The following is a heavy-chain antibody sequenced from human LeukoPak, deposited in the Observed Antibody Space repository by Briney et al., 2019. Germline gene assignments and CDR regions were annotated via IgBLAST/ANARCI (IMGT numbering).Heavy chain of an antibody. CDR2: ISYDGSNK. J-gene: IGHJ5*02. Sequence: PGGSLRLSCAASGFTFSSYAMHWVRQAPGKGLEWVAVISYDGSNKYYADSVKGRFTISRDNSKNTLYLQMNSLRAEDTALYYCAKARWFGELHQEFDPWGQGTLVTVSS. D-gene: IGHD3-10*01. CDR3: AKARWFGELHQEFDP. V-gene: IGHV3-30*04. CDR1: GFTFSSYA.